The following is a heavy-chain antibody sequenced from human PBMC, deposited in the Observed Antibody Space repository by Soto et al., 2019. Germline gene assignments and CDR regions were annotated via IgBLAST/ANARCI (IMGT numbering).Heavy chain of an antibody. CDR2: IWYDGSSK. J-gene: IGHJ5*01. Sequence: GGSLRLSCAASGFSFSSYGMHWVRQAPGKGLEWVAVIWYDGSSKYYADSVKSRFTISRDNSKNTLYLQMSSLRAEDTAVYYCARDIGSSGWFDYWGQGTLVTVSS. CDR1: GFSFSSYG. V-gene: IGHV3-33*01. CDR3: ARDIGSSGWFDY. D-gene: IGHD6-19*01.